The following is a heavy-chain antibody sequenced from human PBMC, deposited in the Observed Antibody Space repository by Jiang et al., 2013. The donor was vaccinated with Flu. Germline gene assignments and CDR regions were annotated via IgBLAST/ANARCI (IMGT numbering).Heavy chain of an antibody. J-gene: IGHJ4*02. CDR3: ARSDSGSHPYFDY. CDR2: IYYSGST. D-gene: IGHD1-26*01. CDR1: GGSISSYY. Sequence: LLKPSETLSLTCTVSGGSISSYYWSWVRQPPGKGLEWIGYIYYSGSTNYNPSLKSRVTISVDTSKNQFSLKLSSVTAADTAVYYCARSDSGSHPYFDYWGQGTLVTVSS. V-gene: IGHV4-59*01.